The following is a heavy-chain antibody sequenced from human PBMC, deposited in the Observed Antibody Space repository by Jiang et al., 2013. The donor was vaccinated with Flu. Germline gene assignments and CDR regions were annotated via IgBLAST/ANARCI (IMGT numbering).Heavy chain of an antibody. V-gene: IGHV1-69*01. CDR1: GGTFSSYA. D-gene: IGHD2/OR15-2a*01. CDR2: IIPIFGTA. J-gene: IGHJ6*02. Sequence: GAEVKKPGSSVKVSCKASGGTFSSYAISWVRQAPGQGLEWMGGIIPIFGTANYAQKFQGRVTITADESTSTAYMELSSLRSEDTAVYYCARVDVAVDKVIVIDYYGVDVWGQGTTVTVSS. CDR3: ARVDVAVDKVIVIDYYGVDV.